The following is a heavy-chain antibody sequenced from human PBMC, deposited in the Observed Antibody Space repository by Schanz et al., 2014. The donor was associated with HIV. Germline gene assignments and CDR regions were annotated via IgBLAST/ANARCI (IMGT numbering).Heavy chain of an antibody. V-gene: IGHV3-33*03. D-gene: IGHD5-12*01. J-gene: IGHJ6*02. CDR1: GFTFSNYG. CDR2: IWYDGSNK. CDR3: ARGSGFLDYYYYGMDV. Sequence: QVQLVESGGGVVQPGRSLRLSCAASGFTFSNYGMHWVRQAPGKGLEWVAVIWYDGSNKYYADSVKGRFTISRDNAKNSLFLQMNSLRADDTAVYYCARGSGFLDYYYYGMDVWGQGTTVTVSS.